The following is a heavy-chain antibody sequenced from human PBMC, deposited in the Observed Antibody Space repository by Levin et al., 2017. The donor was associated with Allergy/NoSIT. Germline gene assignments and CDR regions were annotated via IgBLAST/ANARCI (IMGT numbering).Heavy chain of an antibody. J-gene: IGHJ5*02. CDR2: INSDGSST. CDR3: ARNREGDCSGGSCLNWFEP. V-gene: IGHV3-74*01. CDR1: GFTISSYW. Sequence: VASVKVSCAASGFTISSYWMHWVRQAPGKGPVWVSRINSDGSSTTYADSVKGRFTISRDNAKNTLFLQMNSLRAEDTAVYYCARNREGDCSGGSCLNWFEPWGQGTLVTVSS. D-gene: IGHD2-15*01.